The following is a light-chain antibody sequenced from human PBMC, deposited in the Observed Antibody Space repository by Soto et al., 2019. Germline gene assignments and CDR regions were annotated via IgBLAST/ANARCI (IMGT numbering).Light chain of an antibody. V-gene: IGLV4-69*01. CDR2: INSDGSH. J-gene: IGLJ3*02. CDR3: QSLGTGIQV. CDR1: SGHSTYA. Sequence: QAVVTQSPSASASLGASVKLTCTLSSGHSTYAIAWHQQQSEKGPRFLMKINSDGSHSKGDGFFDRYSGSSSGAERHLTISSLQSEDEADYYCQSLGTGIQVFGGGTKLTVL.